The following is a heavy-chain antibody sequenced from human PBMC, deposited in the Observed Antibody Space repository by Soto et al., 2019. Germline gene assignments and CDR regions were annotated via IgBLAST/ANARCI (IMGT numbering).Heavy chain of an antibody. D-gene: IGHD1-26*01. Sequence: QVTLKESGPVLVKPTETLTLTCTVSGFSLSNARMGVSWIRQPPGKALEWLAHIFSNDEKSYSTSLKSRLTLSNDTAKSQVVLTPTNMDPVDTATYYCARHGRGVGARPLDYWGQGTLVTVSS. J-gene: IGHJ4*02. V-gene: IGHV2-26*01. CDR1: GFSLSNARMG. CDR2: IFSNDEK. CDR3: ARHGRGVGARPLDY.